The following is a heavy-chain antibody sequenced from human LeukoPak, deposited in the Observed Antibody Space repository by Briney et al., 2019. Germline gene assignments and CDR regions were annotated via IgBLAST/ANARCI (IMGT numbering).Heavy chain of an antibody. J-gene: IGHJ4*02. V-gene: IGHV3-7*03. Sequence: GGSLRLSCVATGFTFTNHWMSWVRQTIGKGLECVAKIREDGSETHYVDSVKGRFTVSRDNARNSLYLQMNSLRAEDTALYYCITNGGGDSGYGNFDYWGQGTLVTVSS. CDR2: IREDGSET. D-gene: IGHD5-12*01. CDR1: GFTFTNHW. CDR3: ITNGGGDSGYGNFDY.